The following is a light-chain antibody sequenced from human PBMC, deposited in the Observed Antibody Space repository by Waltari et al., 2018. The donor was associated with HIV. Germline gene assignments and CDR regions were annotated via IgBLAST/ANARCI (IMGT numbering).Light chain of an antibody. Sequence: EVVLTQSPDTLSLSPGERATLSCRASQTVGSNYLSWYRQKPGQAPRLLIFGASSRATGIPDRISGSGSGTDFTLTINRLEPDDFAVYYCQQYGGSLAFGGGTRIEIK. CDR2: GAS. CDR3: QQYGGSLA. V-gene: IGKV3-20*01. CDR1: QTVGSNY. J-gene: IGKJ4*01.